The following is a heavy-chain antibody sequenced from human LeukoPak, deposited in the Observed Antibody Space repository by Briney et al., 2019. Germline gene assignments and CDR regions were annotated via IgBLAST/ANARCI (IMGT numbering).Heavy chain of an antibody. V-gene: IGHV4-59*12. CDR3: ARTTYGYFDY. Sequence: SETLSLTCTVSGGSTSNYWSWIRHPPGRGLEWIGYVHYTGSTNYNPSLKSRVTMSVDTSKNQFSLKLSSVTAADTAVYYCARTTYGYFDYWGQGTLVTVSS. CDR1: GGSTSNY. J-gene: IGHJ4*02. D-gene: IGHD4-17*01. CDR2: VHYTGST.